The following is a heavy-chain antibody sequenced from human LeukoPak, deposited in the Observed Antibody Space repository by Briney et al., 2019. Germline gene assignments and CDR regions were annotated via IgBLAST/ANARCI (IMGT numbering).Heavy chain of an antibody. CDR3: SRVIGGYDSTFYYYYMDV. Sequence: PGGSLRLSCAASGFTFSSYSMNWVRQAPGKGLEWLSYISSSGGTIYYADSVKGRFTISRDNAKNSLSLLMNSLRAEDTAVYYCSRVIGGYDSTFYYYYMDVWGKGTTVTISS. V-gene: IGHV3-48*04. CDR2: ISSSGGTI. CDR1: GFTFSSYS. J-gene: IGHJ6*03. D-gene: IGHD5-12*01.